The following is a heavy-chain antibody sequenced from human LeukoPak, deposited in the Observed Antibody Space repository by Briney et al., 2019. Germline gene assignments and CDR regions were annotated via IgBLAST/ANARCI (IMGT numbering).Heavy chain of an antibody. CDR3: ARYTGGPNFYFDS. J-gene: IGHJ4*02. D-gene: IGHD1-26*01. Sequence: SETLSLTCAVPGYSISSGYYWAWCRQPPGKGLEWIATINHIGRTYYSPSLKSRVTISVDTSENQFSLKLNSVTAADTAVYFCARYTGGPNFYFDSWGQGTLVTVSS. CDR2: INHIGRT. CDR1: GYSISSGYY. V-gene: IGHV4-38-2*01.